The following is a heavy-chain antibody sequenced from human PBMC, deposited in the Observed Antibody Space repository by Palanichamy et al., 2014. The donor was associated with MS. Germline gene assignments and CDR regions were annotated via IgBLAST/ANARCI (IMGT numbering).Heavy chain of an antibody. CDR1: GFTFSSYW. Sequence: EVQLVESGGGLVQPGGSLRLSCTASGFTFSSYWMHWIRQAPDKGLVWVSRINSDGSSTDYADSVKGRFTISRDNAKNTLYLQMNSLRVEDTALYYCATSRTFDYWGRGTLVTVSS. V-gene: IGHV3-74*01. CDR2: INSDGSST. J-gene: IGHJ4*02. CDR3: ATSRTFDY.